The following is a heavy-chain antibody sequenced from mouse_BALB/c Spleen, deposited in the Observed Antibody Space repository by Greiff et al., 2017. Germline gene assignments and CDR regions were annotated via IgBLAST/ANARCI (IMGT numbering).Heavy chain of an antibody. CDR3: ARGDGKDYAMDY. Sequence: DVHLVESGGGLVKPGGSLKLSCAASGFTFSSYAMSWVRQTPEKRLEWVASISSGGSTYYPDSVKGRFTISRDNARNILYLQMSSLRSEDTAMYYCARGDGKDYAMDYWGQGTSVTVSS. J-gene: IGHJ4*01. D-gene: IGHD2-1*01. CDR2: ISSGGST. CDR1: GFTFSSYA. V-gene: IGHV5-6-5*01.